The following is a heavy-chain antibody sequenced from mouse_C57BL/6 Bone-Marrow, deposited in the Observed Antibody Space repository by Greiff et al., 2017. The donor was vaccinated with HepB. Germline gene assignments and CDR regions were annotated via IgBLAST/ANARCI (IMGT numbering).Heavy chain of an antibody. D-gene: IGHD2-3*01. Sequence: QVQLQQSGAELARPGASVKLSCKASGYTFTSYGISWVKQRTGQGLEWIGEIYPRSGNTYYNEKFKGKATLTADKSSSTAYMELRSLTSEASAVYFWARDGWLLHWYFDVWGTGTTVTVSS. CDR1: GYTFTSYG. CDR2: IYPRSGNT. V-gene: IGHV1-81*01. J-gene: IGHJ1*03. CDR3: ARDGWLLHWYFDV.